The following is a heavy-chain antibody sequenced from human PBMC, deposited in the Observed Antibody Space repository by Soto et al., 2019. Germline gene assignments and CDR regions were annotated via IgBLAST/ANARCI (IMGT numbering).Heavy chain of an antibody. CDR3: ARVLLWFGEQSRYYFDY. CDR1: GYTFTSYE. D-gene: IGHD3-10*01. V-gene: IGHV1-46*01. Sequence: ASVKVSCKASGYTFTSYEMYWVRQAPGQGLEWMGKISPSDGSTTYAQKFQGRVTMTRDTSTSTVYMELSSLRSDDTAVYYCARVLLWFGEQSRYYFDYWGQGTLVTVS. CDR2: ISPSDGST. J-gene: IGHJ4*02.